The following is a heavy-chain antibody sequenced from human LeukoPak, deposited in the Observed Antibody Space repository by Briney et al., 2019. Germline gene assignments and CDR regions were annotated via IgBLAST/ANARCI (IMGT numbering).Heavy chain of an antibody. CDR2: ISYSGIT. J-gene: IGHJ3*02. V-gene: IGHV4-59*01. D-gene: IGHD1-26*01. CDR1: GGSTSDYY. Sequence: SSETLSLTCTVSGGSTSDYYRSWIRQPPGKGLEWIGYISYSGITNYNPSLKSRVTISVDTSKNQFSLTLTSVTAADTAVYYCARAPPLIVGPTTNDGFETWGQGSMVSVSS. CDR3: ARAPPLIVGPTTNDGFET.